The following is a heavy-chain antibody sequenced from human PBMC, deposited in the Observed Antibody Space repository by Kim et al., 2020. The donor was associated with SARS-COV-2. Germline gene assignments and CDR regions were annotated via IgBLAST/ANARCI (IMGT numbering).Heavy chain of an antibody. CDR3: ARIYDYIWGSYERFFDY. V-gene: IGHV1-2*02. J-gene: IGHJ4*02. CDR1: GYAFTDYY. Sequence: ALVKVSCKASGYAFTDYYMHWVRQAPGQGLEWMGWINPNSGAINYAQKFQGRVTMTRDTSIATAYMELSSLRSDDTAVYYCARIYDYIWGSYERFFDYWGQGTLVAVSS. CDR2: INPNSGAI. D-gene: IGHD3-16*01.